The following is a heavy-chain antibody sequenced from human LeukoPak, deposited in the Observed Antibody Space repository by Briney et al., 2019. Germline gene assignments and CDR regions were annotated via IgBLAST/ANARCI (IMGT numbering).Heavy chain of an antibody. CDR3: ARVVANWFDP. CDR1: GFTPSSYW. J-gene: IGHJ5*02. D-gene: IGHD3-16*02. Sequence: GGSLRLSCAASGFTPSSYWMTWVRQAPGKGLEWVANIEQDGSEKYYVDSVKGRFTISRDNAKNSLYLQMNSLRAEDTAVYYCARVVANWFDPWGQGTLVTVSS. V-gene: IGHV3-7*01. CDR2: IEQDGSEK.